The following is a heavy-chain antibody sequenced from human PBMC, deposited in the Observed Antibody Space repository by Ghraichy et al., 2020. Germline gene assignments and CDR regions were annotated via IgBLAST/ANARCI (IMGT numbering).Heavy chain of an antibody. CDR3: AGDLLEAGKYPGAFDV. CDR1: EFRFKNFE. Sequence: GGSLRLSCAASEFRFKNFEMNWVRQAPGKGLEWVSYISTTGDTIYYADSVKGRFTISRDNADNSLYLQMNSLRVEDTAIYYCAGDLLEAGKYPGAFDVWGQGAVVTVSS. J-gene: IGHJ3*01. V-gene: IGHV3-48*03. CDR2: ISTTGDTI. D-gene: IGHD1-14*01.